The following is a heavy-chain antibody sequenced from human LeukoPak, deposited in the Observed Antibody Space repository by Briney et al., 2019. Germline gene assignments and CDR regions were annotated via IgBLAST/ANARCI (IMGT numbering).Heavy chain of an antibody. J-gene: IGHJ4*02. D-gene: IGHD3-3*01. CDR3: AKENDFVY. CDR2: KSYDGTNK. V-gene: IGHV3-30*18. CDR1: GFTFSNYD. Sequence: AGGSLRLSCAASGFTFSNYDMHWVRQAAGKGLEGVAVKSYDGTNKYYADSVKGRFTISRDNSKSTLYLQMNSLRAEDTAVYYCAKENDFVYWGQGTLVTVSS.